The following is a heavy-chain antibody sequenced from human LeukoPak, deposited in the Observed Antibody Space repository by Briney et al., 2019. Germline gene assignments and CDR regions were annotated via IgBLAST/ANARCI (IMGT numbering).Heavy chain of an antibody. J-gene: IGHJ6*03. D-gene: IGHD3-10*01. CDR3: AFLGSYYGSGSYSAYMDV. V-gene: IGHV3-48*03. CDR2: ISRSGSTI. Sequence: PGGSLRLSCAASGFTFSSYEMNWVRQAPGKGLEWVSYISRSGSTIYYADSVKGRFTISRDNAKNSLYLQMNSLRAEDTAVYYCAFLGSYYGSGSYSAYMDVWGKGTTVTISS. CDR1: GFTFSSYE.